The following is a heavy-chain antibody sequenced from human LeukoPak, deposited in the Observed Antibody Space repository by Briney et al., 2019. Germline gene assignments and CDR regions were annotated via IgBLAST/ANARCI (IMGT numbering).Heavy chain of an antibody. J-gene: IGHJ4*02. V-gene: IGHV1-18*01. D-gene: IGHD6-13*01. Sequence: GASVKVSCKASGYTFTSYGITWVRQAPGQGLEWMGWISAYNGNTNYAQKLQGRVIMTTGTSTTTAYMELRSLRSDDTAVYYCARAPGYSSSEPIDYWGQGTLVTVSS. CDR2: ISAYNGNT. CDR3: ARAPGYSSSEPIDY. CDR1: GYTFTSYG.